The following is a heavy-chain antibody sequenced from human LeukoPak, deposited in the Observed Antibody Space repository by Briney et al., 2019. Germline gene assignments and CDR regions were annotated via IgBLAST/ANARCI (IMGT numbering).Heavy chain of an antibody. CDR3: AAYSSGSPEFDP. Sequence: GASVKVSCKVSGYTLTELSMHWVRQAPGKGLEWMGGFDPEDGETIYAQKFQGRVTMTEDTSTDTAYMELSSLRSEDTAVYYCAAYSSGSPEFDPWGQGTLVTVSS. J-gene: IGHJ5*02. V-gene: IGHV1-24*01. CDR1: GYTLTELS. D-gene: IGHD3-22*01. CDR2: FDPEDGET.